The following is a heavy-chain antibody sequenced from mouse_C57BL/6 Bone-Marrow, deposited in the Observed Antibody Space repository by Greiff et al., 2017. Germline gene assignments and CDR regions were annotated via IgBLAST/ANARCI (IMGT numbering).Heavy chain of an antibody. CDR1: GFHIKDYY. CDR2: IDPEDGET. D-gene: IGHD1-1*01. J-gene: IGHJ3*01. V-gene: IGHV14-2*01. Sequence: VQLQQSGAELVKPGASVKLSCTASGFHIKDYYMHWVKQKTEQGLEWIGRIDPEDGETKYAPKFQGKATITADTSSNPAYLQLSSLTSEDPAVYYCARYIHYYYGSSYDLFAYWGQGTLVTVSA. CDR3: ARYIHYYYGSSYDLFAY.